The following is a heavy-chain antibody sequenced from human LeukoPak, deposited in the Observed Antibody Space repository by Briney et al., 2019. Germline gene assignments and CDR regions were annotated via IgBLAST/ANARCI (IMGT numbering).Heavy chain of an antibody. V-gene: IGHV5-51*01. CDR2: IYPGASDT. J-gene: IGHJ6*03. Sequence: IIYPGASDTRYSPSFQGQVTISADKSISTPYLQWSSLKASDTAMYYCARQADAYYYMDVWGKGTTVTVSS. CDR3: ARQADAYYYMDV. D-gene: IGHD6-25*01.